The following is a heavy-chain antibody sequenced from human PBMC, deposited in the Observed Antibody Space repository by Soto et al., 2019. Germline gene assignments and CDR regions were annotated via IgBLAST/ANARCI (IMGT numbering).Heavy chain of an antibody. V-gene: IGHV4-59*01. Sequence: PSETLSLTCTVSGGSISSYYWSWIRQPPGKGLEWIGYIYYSGSTNYNPSLKSRVNISVDTSKNHFSLKLSSVTAADTAVYYCARGYDILTGYYYYYGMDVWGQGTTVTVSS. J-gene: IGHJ6*02. CDR3: ARGYDILTGYYYYYGMDV. D-gene: IGHD3-9*01. CDR2: IYYSGST. CDR1: GGSISSYY.